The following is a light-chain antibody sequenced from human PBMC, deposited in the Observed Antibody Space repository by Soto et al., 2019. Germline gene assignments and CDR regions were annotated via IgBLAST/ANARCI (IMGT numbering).Light chain of an antibody. J-gene: IGKJ4*01. Sequence: EIVLTQSPATLSLSPGERATLSCRTSQTVNTYLGWYQQKPGQAPRLLIYDASNRATGIPARFSASGSGTDFTLTISSLESEDSAVYYCQHRFNWPLTFGGGTKVEIK. CDR1: QTVNTY. CDR2: DAS. CDR3: QHRFNWPLT. V-gene: IGKV3-11*01.